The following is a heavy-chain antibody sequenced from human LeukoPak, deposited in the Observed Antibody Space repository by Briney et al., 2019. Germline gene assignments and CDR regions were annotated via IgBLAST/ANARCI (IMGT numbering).Heavy chain of an antibody. V-gene: IGHV4-34*01. CDR1: GGSFSGYY. Sequence: SETLSLTCAVYGGSFSGYYWSWIRQPPGKGLEWIGEINHSGSTNYNPSLKSRVTISVDTSKNQFFLKLSSVTAADTAVYYCARAPVGYYYGSGSYYNHRVDYFDYWGQGTLVTVSS. J-gene: IGHJ4*02. D-gene: IGHD3-10*01. CDR2: INHSGST. CDR3: ARAPVGYYYGSGSYYNHRVDYFDY.